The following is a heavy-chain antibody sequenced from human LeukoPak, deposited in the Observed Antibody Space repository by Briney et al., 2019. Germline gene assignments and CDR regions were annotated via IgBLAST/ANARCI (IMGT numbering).Heavy chain of an antibody. D-gene: IGHD5-18*01. CDR1: GYTFTDYY. CDR2: INPNSGGT. Sequence: ASVKVSCKVAGYTFTDYYMHWVRQAPGQGLEWMGWINPNSGGTNYAQKFQGRVTMTRDTSISTVYMELSRLRSDYTAVFYCARDHSDSYDYWGQGTLVTVSS. J-gene: IGHJ4*02. CDR3: ARDHSDSYDY. V-gene: IGHV1-2*02.